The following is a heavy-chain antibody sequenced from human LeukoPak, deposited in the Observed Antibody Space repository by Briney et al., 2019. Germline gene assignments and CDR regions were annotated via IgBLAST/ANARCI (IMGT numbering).Heavy chain of an antibody. CDR1: GYTFTGYY. CDR2: INPNSGGT. CDR3: ARGGYAGLGRFLEWLLTAFDY. J-gene: IGHJ4*02. Sequence: ASVKVSCKASGYTFTGYYMHWVRQAPGQGLEWMGWINPNSGGTNYAQKFQGRVTMTRDTSISTAYMELSRLRSDDTAVYYCARGGYAGLGRFLEWLLTAFDYWGQGTLVTVSS. D-gene: IGHD3-3*01. V-gene: IGHV1-2*02.